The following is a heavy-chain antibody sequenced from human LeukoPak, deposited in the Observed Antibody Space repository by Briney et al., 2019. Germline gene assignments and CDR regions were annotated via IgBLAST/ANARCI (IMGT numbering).Heavy chain of an antibody. Sequence: GGSLRLSCAASGFTFSSYSMSWVRQAPGKGLEWVSSISSSSSYIYYADSVKGRFTISRDNAKNSLYLQMNSLRAEDTAVYYCATDPPSFGGATPVDYWGQGTLVTVSS. CDR2: ISSSSSYI. CDR3: ATDPPSFGGATPVDY. CDR1: GFTFSSYS. V-gene: IGHV3-21*01. J-gene: IGHJ4*02. D-gene: IGHD3-16*01.